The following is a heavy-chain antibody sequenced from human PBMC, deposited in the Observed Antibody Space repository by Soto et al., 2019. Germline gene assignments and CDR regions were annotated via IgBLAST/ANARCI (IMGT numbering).Heavy chain of an antibody. CDR2: IDPSDSYT. V-gene: IGHV5-10-1*01. Sequence: GESLKISCKGSGYSFTSYWISWVRQMPGKGLGWMGRIDPSDSYTNYSPSFQGHVTTSADKSISTAYLQWSSLKASDTAMYYCATTTVTTFGSQGAFDIWGQGTMVTVSS. CDR1: GYSFTSYW. D-gene: IGHD4-17*01. CDR3: ATTTVTTFGSQGAFDI. J-gene: IGHJ3*02.